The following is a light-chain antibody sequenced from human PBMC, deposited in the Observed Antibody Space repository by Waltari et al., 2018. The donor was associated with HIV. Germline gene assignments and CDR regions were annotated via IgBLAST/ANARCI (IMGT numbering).Light chain of an antibody. Sequence: QSALTQPASVSGSPGQSITISCTGSSSDVGAYNYVSWYQQHPGKAPKPVIYDVSNRPSGVSNRFSGSKSGNTASLTISGLQTEDEADYYCNSYSTTYTPCVFGTGTRVTVL. J-gene: IGLJ1*01. CDR3: NSYSTTYTPCV. CDR1: SSDVGAYNY. CDR2: DVS. V-gene: IGLV2-14*01.